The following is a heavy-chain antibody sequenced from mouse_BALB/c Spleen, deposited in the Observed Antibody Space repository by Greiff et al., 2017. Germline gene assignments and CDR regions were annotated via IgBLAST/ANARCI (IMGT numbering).Heavy chain of an antibody. D-gene: IGHD1-1*01. CDR3: ARSLLLRDAMDY. V-gene: IGHV5-17*02. Sequence: EVQLVESGGGLVQPGGSRKLSCAASGFTFSSFGMHWVRQAPEKGLEWVAYISSGSSTIYYADTVKGRFTISRDNPKNTLFLQMTSLRSEDTAMYYCARSLLLRDAMDYWGQGTSVTVSS. J-gene: IGHJ4*01. CDR1: GFTFSSFG. CDR2: ISSGSSTI.